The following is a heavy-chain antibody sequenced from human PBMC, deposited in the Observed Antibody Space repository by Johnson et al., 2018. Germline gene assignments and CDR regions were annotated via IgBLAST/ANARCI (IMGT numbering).Heavy chain of an antibody. Sequence: VQLVESGGGFVQPGGSLRLSCAASGFTFTTYWMHWVRQAPGKRLVWVSRIDTDGRSTTYADSVKGRFTTSRDNAKNTLYLQMNRVRAEDRAVYHCARGVGCGGGSCYPDAFDIWGQGTMVTVSS. D-gene: IGHD2-15*01. V-gene: IGHV3-74*03. CDR3: ARGVGCGGGSCYPDAFDI. J-gene: IGHJ3*02. CDR2: IDTDGRST. CDR1: GFTFTTYW.